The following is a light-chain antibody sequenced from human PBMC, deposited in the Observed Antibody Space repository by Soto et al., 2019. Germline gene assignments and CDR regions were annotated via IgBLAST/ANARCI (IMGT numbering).Light chain of an antibody. J-gene: IGLJ3*02. CDR2: EVT. CDR3: SSYARDDNWV. Sequence: QSALTQPPSASGSPGQSVTISCTGTSSDVGRYNYVSWYQQSPGKAPKLLIYEVTKRPSGVPDRFSGSKSDNTASLTVSGLQAEDEGDYYRSSYARDDNWVCGGVTKLTVL. V-gene: IGLV2-8*01. CDR1: SSDVGRYNY.